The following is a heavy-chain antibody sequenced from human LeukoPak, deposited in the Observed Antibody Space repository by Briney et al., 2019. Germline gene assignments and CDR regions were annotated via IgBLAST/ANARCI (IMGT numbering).Heavy chain of an antibody. V-gene: IGHV4-34*01. Sequence: SETLSLXCAVYGGSFSGYYWSWIRQPPGKGLEWIGEINHSGSTNYNPSLKSRVTISVDTSKNQFSLKLSSVTAADTAVYYCARGYDFWSGYYFDYWGQGTLVTVSS. CDR1: GGSFSGYY. CDR3: ARGYDFWSGYYFDY. J-gene: IGHJ4*02. CDR2: INHSGST. D-gene: IGHD3-3*01.